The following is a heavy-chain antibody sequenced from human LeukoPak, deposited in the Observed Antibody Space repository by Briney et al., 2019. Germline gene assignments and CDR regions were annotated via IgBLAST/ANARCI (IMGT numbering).Heavy chain of an antibody. Sequence: SETLSLTCIVSGAYVTTYSWNWIRQSPGKGLEWIGYFTLSGTTSYSSSLKSRVTISRDTSKDQLSLKLTSVTAADTAVYYCARWGESEWAFASWGPGTLVTVSS. J-gene: IGHJ4*02. D-gene: IGHD2-21*01. CDR2: FTLSGTT. CDR1: GAYVTTYS. V-gene: IGHV4-59*08. CDR3: ARWGESEWAFAS.